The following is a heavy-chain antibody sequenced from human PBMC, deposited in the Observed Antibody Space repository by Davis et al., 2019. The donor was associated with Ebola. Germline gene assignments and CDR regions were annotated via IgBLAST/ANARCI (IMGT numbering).Heavy chain of an antibody. J-gene: IGHJ5*02. CDR1: GGSISSGGYC. Sequence: PSETLSLTCTVSGGSISSGGYCWSWIRQHPGKGLEWIGHIYYSGSTYYNPSLKSRVTMSVDPSKNQFSLKLSSVTAADTAVYYCAREGYTAMVISWGQGTLVTVSS. CDR3: AREGYTAMVIS. D-gene: IGHD5-18*01. CDR2: IYYSGST. V-gene: IGHV4-31*03.